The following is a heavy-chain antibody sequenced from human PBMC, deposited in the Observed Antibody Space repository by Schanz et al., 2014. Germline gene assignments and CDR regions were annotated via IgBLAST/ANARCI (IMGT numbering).Heavy chain of an antibody. Sequence: EVQLVESGGGLVQPGGSLRLSCAASGLTFSNHAMSWVRQAPGKGLEWVSAISGSGDNTFYADSVRGRFTISRDNSRNTLYLQMNSLRPEDTAVYYCAKYGGELGVSFEYWGQGTLVTVSS. D-gene: IGHD7-27*01. V-gene: IGHV3-23*04. J-gene: IGHJ4*02. CDR2: ISGSGDNT. CDR3: AKYGGELGVSFEY. CDR1: GLTFSNHA.